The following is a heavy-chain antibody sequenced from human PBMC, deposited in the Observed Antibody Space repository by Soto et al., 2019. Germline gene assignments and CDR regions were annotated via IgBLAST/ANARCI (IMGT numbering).Heavy chain of an antibody. CDR1: GFTFSNAW. V-gene: IGHV3-15*01. J-gene: IGHJ3*01. D-gene: IGHD1-1*01. CDR2: IKSETDGGTT. CDR3: TTGVGYNWSADDAFDF. Sequence: EVQLVESGGGLVKPGGSLRLSCAASGFTFSNAWMSWVRQAPGKGLEWVGRIKSETDGGTTDYAAPVKGRFTISRHDSKNTLYLQINRLKTEDTAVYYCTTGVGYNWSADDAFDFWSRGTMVTVSS.